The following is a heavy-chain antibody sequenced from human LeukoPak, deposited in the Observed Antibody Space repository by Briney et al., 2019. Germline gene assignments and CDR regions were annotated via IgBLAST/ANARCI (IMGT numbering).Heavy chain of an antibody. CDR2: ISSSNSYI. Sequence: GSLSLAGATSGVTGRSVNMDWGRLAQGKGLELVSSISSSNSYIYNADSVKGRFTISRDNAKNSLYLQMNSLRAEDTAVYYCARDQGLLVVAGRFGYWGQGTLVTVSS. CDR1: GVTGRSVN. V-gene: IGHV3-21*01. CDR3: ARDQGLLVVAGRFGY. D-gene: IGHD6-19*01. J-gene: IGHJ4*02.